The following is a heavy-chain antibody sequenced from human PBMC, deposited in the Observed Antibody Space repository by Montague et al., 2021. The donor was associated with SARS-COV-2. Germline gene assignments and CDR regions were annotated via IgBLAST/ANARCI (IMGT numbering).Heavy chain of an antibody. V-gene: IGHV4-39*01. CDR1: GASINSNTYF. CDR3: GRPLLRGLYYGWDV. D-gene: IGHD2-15*01. Sequence: SETLSLTCTVSGASINSNTYFWGWIRQPPGKGLEWIGSIYYSGSTYYNPSLKSRVTISVDTSKNQFSLKLNSVTAADTAVYYCGRPLLRGLYYGWDVRGQGTTVTVSS. CDR2: IYYSGST. J-gene: IGHJ6*02.